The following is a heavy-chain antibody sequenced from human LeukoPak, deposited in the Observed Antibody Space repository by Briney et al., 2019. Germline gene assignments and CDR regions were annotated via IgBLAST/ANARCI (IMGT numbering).Heavy chain of an antibody. Sequence: GGSLRLSCAASGFTFSSYGMNWVRQAPGKGPEWILYISRSGSTIYYADSVKGRFTISRDNAKNSLYLQMSSLGAEDTAIYYCSRDRGGGDIYFDYWGQGTLVTVSS. V-gene: IGHV3-48*03. CDR3: SRDRGGGDIYFDY. CDR1: GFTFSSYG. CDR2: ISRSGSTI. D-gene: IGHD2-21*02. J-gene: IGHJ4*02.